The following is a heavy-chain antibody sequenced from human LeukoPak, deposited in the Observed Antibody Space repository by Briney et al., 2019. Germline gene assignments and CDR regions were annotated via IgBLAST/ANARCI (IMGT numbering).Heavy chain of an antibody. J-gene: IGHJ6*02. Sequence: SQTLSLTCAISGDSVSSNTAAWNWVRQSPSRGLEWLGRTYYRSKWYYDYATSVSSRMAINPDTSKNLFSLQLNSVTPENTAVYYCARDPGYYCAMDVWGQGTTVTVSS. CDR1: GDSVSSNTAA. CDR3: ARDPGYYCAMDV. CDR2: TYYRSKWYY. D-gene: IGHD2-15*01. V-gene: IGHV6-1*01.